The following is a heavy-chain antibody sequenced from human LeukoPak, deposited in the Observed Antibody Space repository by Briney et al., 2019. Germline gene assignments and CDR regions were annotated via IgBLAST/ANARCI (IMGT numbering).Heavy chain of an antibody. CDR3: ARDQVPYDFWSGYYLGY. D-gene: IGHD3-3*01. J-gene: IGHJ4*02. CDR1: GFTVSSNY. CDR2: IYSGGST. V-gene: IGHV3-53*01. Sequence: GGSLRLSCAASGFTVSSNYMSWVRQAPGKGLEWVSVIYSGGSTYYADSVKGRFTISRDNSKNTLYLQMNSLRAEDTAVYYCARDQVPYDFWSGYYLGYWGQGTLVTVSS.